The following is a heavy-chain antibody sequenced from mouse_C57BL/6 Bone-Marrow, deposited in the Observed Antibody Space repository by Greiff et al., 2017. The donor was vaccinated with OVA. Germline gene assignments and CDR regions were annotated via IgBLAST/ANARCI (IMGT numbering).Heavy chain of an antibody. CDR2: ISSGSSTI. J-gene: IGHJ4*01. CDR1: GFTFSDYG. V-gene: IGHV5-17*01. D-gene: IGHD1-1*01. CDR3: ASSYGYAMDY. Sequence: EVMLVESGGGLVKPGGSLKLSCAASGFTFSDYGMHWVRQAPEKGLEWVAYISSGSSTISYADTVKGRFTISRDNAKNTLFLQRTSLRSEDTSMYYCASSYGYAMDYWGQGTSVTVSS.